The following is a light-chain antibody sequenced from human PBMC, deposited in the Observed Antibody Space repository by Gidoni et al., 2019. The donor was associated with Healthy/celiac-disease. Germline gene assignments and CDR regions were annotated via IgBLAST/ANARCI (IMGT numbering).Light chain of an antibody. V-gene: IGKV3-11*01. J-gene: IGKJ4*01. Sequence: EIVLTQSPATLSLSPGERATLSCRASQSVSSYLAWYQQKPGPAPRLLIYDASNRATGIPARVSGSGSGTDFTLTISSLEPEDFAGYYCQQRSNWPALTFGGGTKVEIK. CDR1: QSVSSY. CDR2: DAS. CDR3: QQRSNWPALT.